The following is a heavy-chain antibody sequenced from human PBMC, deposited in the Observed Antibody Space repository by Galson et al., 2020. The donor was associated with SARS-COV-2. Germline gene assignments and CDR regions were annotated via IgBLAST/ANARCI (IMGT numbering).Heavy chain of an antibody. CDR1: GGTFSSYA. V-gene: IGHV1-69*10. Sequence: SVKVSCKASGGTFSSYAISWVRQAPGQGLEWMGGIIPILGIANYAQKFQGRVTITADKSTSTAYMELSSLRSEDTAVYYCARAEPKSPFSRLYYYMDVWGKGTTVTVSS. J-gene: IGHJ6*03. CDR2: IIPILGIA. CDR3: ARAEPKSPFSRLYYYMDV.